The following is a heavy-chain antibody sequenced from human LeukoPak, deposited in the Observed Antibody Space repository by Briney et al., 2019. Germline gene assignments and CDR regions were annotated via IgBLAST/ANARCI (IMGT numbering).Heavy chain of an antibody. CDR2: IYHSGST. CDR3: ARSPWFGESDYYYYMDV. CDR1: GYSISSGYY. J-gene: IGHJ6*03. D-gene: IGHD3-10*01. V-gene: IGHV4-38-2*02. Sequence: SETLSLTCTVSGYSISSGYYWGWIRQPPGKGLEWIGSIYHSGSTYYNPSLKSRVTISVDTSKNQFSLKLSSVTAADTAVYYCARSPWFGESDYYYYMDVWGKGTTVTVSS.